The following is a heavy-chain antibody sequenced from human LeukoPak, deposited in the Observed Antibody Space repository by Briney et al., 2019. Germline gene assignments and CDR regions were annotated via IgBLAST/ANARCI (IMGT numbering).Heavy chain of an antibody. CDR3: AKGLWFGGPEVDY. Sequence: PGGSLRLACAASGFTFSSYAMIWVRQAPGKGLEWVSGISGSGDSTYYADSVKGRVTISRDNSKNTLYLQMNSRRAEDTAVYYCAKGLWFGGPEVDYWGQGTLVTVSS. D-gene: IGHD3-10*01. V-gene: IGHV3-23*01. J-gene: IGHJ4*02. CDR2: ISGSGDST. CDR1: GFTFSSYA.